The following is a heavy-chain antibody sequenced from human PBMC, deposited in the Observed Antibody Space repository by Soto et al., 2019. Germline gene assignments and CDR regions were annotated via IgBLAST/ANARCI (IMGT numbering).Heavy chain of an antibody. CDR1: GFTFSYG. D-gene: IGHD3-10*01. CDR3: ARDGSDTMVAYYSDY. V-gene: IGHV3-33*01. Sequence: QVQLVESGGGVVQPGTSLRLSCAASGFTFSYGMHWVRQAPGKGLEWVAIIWYDGSNKYYADSVKGRFTISRDNSKNTLYLQMNSLRAEDTAVYYCARDGSDTMVAYYSDYWGQGTLVTVSS. CDR2: IWYDGSNK. J-gene: IGHJ4*02.